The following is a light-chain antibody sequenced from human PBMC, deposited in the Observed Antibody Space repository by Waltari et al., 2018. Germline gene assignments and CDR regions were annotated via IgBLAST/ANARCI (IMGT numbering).Light chain of an antibody. J-gene: IGLJ2*01. V-gene: IGLV2-14*01. CDR2: EVT. Sequence: QSALTQPASVSGSPGQSITISCTGTYSYIGRYNYVSWYKQPPGKAPKRMIYEVTNRPSGLSNRFSGSKSGNTASLTITELQAEDEADYYCSSYAGNDLVIFGGGTKLTVL. CDR3: SSYAGNDLVI. CDR1: YSYIGRYNY.